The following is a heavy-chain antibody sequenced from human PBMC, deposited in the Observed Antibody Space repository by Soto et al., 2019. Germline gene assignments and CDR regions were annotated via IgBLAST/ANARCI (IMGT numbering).Heavy chain of an antibody. V-gene: IGHV3-7*01. CDR1: GFTISSYW. Sequence: GGSLRLACAASGFTISSYWMSWVRQAPGKGLEWVANIKQDGSEKYYVDSVKGRFTISRDNAKNSLYLQMNSLRAEDTAVYYCARANQGYCSSTSCYGAFDIWGQGTMVTVSS. CDR3: ARANQGYCSSTSCYGAFDI. CDR2: IKQDGSEK. D-gene: IGHD2-2*01. J-gene: IGHJ3*02.